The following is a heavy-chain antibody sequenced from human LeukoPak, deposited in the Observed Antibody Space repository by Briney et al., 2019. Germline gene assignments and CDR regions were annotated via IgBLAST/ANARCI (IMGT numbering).Heavy chain of an antibody. CDR2: ISSSSSYI. CDR1: VFTATIYS. Sequence: GCPRHSCAAPVFTATIYSMNSVRQTPQKRRERGSCISSSSSYIYYADSVKGRVTISRDNAKNSLYLQMNSLRAEDTAVYYCARGTYSSTWYDHLDYWGQGTLVTVSS. CDR3: ARGTYSSTWYDHLDY. J-gene: IGHJ4*02. D-gene: IGHD6-13*01. V-gene: IGHV3-21*01.